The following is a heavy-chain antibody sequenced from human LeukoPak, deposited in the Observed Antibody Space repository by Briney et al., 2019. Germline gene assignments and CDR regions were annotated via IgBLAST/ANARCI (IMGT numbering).Heavy chain of an antibody. J-gene: IGHJ4*02. CDR2: ISGSGGST. V-gene: IGHV3-23*01. Sequence: QPGGSLRLSCAASGFTFANYAMSWVRQGPGKGLEWVSNISGSGGSTYYGDSVKGRFTISRDNSKNTLFLQMNSLRADDTAVYFCAKDQKSIAATGYDYWGQGTLVTVSS. CDR3: AKDQKSIAATGYDY. CDR1: GFTFANYA. D-gene: IGHD6-13*01.